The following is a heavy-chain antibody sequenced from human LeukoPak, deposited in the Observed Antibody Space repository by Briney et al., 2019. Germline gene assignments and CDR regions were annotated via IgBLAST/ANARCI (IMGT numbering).Heavy chain of an antibody. CDR2: INHSGST. CDR3: ARKGYSYGTNWFDP. Sequence: KPSETLSLTCAVYGGSFSGYYWSWIRQPPGKGLEWIGEINHSGSTNYNPSLKSRVTISVDTSKNQFSLKLSSVTAADTAVYYCARKGYSYGTNWFDPWGQGTLVTVSS. V-gene: IGHV4-34*01. CDR1: GGSFSGYY. D-gene: IGHD5-18*01. J-gene: IGHJ5*02.